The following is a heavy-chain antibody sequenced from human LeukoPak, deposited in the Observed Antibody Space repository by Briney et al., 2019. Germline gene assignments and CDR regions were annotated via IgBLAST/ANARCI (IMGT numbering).Heavy chain of an antibody. D-gene: IGHD3-22*01. CDR2: FDPEDGET. Sequence: ASVKVSCRVSGYTLTELSMHWVRQAPGKGLEWMGGFDPEDGETIYAQKFQGRVTMTEDTSTDTAYMELSSLRSEDTAVYYCATDLVLYYYDSSGYFPRFDYWGQGTLVTASS. J-gene: IGHJ4*02. CDR1: GYTLTELS. V-gene: IGHV1-24*01. CDR3: ATDLVLYYYDSSGYFPRFDY.